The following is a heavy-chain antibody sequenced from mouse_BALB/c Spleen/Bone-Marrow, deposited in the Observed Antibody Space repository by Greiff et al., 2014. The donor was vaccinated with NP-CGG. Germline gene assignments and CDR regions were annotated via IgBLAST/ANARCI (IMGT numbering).Heavy chain of an antibody. CDR1: GYTFTSSW. D-gene: IGHD4-1*01. J-gene: IGHJ2*01. CDR2: IHPNSGNT. Sequence: VKLVESGSVLVRPGASVKLSCKASGYTFTSSWMHWAKQRPGQGLEWIGEIHPNSGNTNYNEKFKGKATLTVDTSSITAYVDLSSLTSEDSAFYYCARSGFDYWGQGTTLTVSS. V-gene: IGHV1S130*01. CDR3: ARSGFDY.